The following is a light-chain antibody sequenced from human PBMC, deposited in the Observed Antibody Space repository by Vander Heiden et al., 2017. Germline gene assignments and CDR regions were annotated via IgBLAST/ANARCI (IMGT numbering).Light chain of an antibody. CDR2: DDS. Sequence: SYVLTQPHSVSVAPGQTSKITLGGKNIGSKSVHWSQQRPGQAPVLVVYDDSDRPSGIPERFSGSNSGNAATLTISRVEAGDEADYYCQVWDSTTDHHVFATGTKVTVL. J-gene: IGLJ1*01. CDR3: QVWDSTTDHHV. V-gene: IGLV3-21*02. CDR1: NIGSKS.